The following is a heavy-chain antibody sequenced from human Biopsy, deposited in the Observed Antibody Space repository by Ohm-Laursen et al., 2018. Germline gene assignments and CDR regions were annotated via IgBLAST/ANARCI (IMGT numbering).Heavy chain of an antibody. CDR3: ARRPYGGTRYWYFDL. Sequence: TLSLTCTVSGGSVSSGGFYWSWIRQHPGKGLEWIGYIYYSGTIYYNPSLKSLVTIPVDTSKNQFSLKLNSVTAADTAVYYCARRPYGGTRYWYFDLWGRGTLVTVSS. J-gene: IGHJ2*01. V-gene: IGHV4-31*01. D-gene: IGHD4-23*01. CDR2: IYYSGTI. CDR1: GGSVSSGGFY.